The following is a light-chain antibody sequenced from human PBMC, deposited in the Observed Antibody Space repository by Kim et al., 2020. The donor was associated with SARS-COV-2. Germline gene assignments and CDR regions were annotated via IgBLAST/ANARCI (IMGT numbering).Light chain of an antibody. CDR3: QVWVSSSDHWV. J-gene: IGLJ3*02. V-gene: IGLV3-21*04. CDR1: NIGSKS. CDR2: YDS. Sequence: SYELTQPPSVSVAPGKTARITCGGNNIGSKSVHWYQQKPGQAPVLVIYYDSDRPSGIPERFSGSNSGNTATLTISRVEAGHEADYYCQVWVSSSDHWVFG.